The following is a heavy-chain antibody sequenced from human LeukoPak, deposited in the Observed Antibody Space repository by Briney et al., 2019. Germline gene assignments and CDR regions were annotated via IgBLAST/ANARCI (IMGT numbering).Heavy chain of an antibody. V-gene: IGHV1-69*13. J-gene: IGHJ6*02. D-gene: IGHD4-17*01. CDR2: IIPIFGTA. Sequence: GASVKVSCKASGGTFSSYAISWVRQAPGQGLEWMGGIIPIFGTANYAQKFQGRVTITADESASTAYMELSSLRSEDTAVYYCARAQRSHDYGDYVGYYYYYGMDVWGQGTTVTVSS. CDR1: GGTFSSYA. CDR3: ARAQRSHDYGDYVGYYYYYGMDV.